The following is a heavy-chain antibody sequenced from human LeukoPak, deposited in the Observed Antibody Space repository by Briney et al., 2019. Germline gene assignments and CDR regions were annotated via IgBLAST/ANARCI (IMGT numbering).Heavy chain of an antibody. CDR3: ARLLGSGTAS. CDR2: IYYSGNT. V-gene: IGHV4-31*03. D-gene: IGHD3-10*01. Sequence: SETLSLTCTVSGGSIGSGSYSWSWLRQHRGKGLEWIGYIYYSGNTYYNPSLETRVTISVDTSKNQFSLKLSSVTAADTVVYYCARLLGSGTASWGQGTLVTVSS. J-gene: IGHJ4*02. CDR1: GGSIGSGSYS.